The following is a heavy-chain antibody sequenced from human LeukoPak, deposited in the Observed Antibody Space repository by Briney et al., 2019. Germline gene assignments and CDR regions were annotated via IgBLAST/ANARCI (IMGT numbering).Heavy chain of an antibody. V-gene: IGHV3-21*06. J-gene: IGHJ4*02. CDR1: GFTFSSYG. D-gene: IGHD6-19*01. Sequence: GGSLRLSCAASGFTFSSYGMNWVRQAPGKGLEWVSSISSSSSYIYYADSVKGRFTISRDNSKNTLYLQMNSLESEDTAVYYCAKDRWGAVASFDYWGQGTLVTVSS. CDR2: ISSSSSYI. CDR3: AKDRWGAVASFDY.